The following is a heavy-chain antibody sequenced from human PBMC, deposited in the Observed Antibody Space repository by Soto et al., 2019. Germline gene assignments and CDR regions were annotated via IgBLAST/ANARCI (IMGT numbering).Heavy chain of an antibody. CDR1: GGSISSGDYY. V-gene: IGHV4-30-4*01. J-gene: IGHJ5*02. CDR3: ARRSRSWEVKDWFDP. Sequence: SETLSLTCTVSGGSISSGDYYWSWIRQPPGKGLEWIGYIYYSGSTYYNPSLKSRVTISVDTSKNQFSLKLSSVTAADTAVYYCARRSRSWEVKDWFDPWGQGTLVTVSS. D-gene: IGHD1-26*01. CDR2: IYYSGST.